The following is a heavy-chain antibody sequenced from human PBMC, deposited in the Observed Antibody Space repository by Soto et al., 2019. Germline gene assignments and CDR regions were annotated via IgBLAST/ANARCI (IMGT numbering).Heavy chain of an antibody. CDR2: IIPIFGTA. J-gene: IGHJ6*02. V-gene: IGHV1-69*06. CDR1: GGTFSSYA. Sequence: ASVKVSCKASGGTFSSYAISWVRQAPGQGLEWMGGIIPIFGTANYAQKFQGRVTITADKSTSTAYMELSSLRSEDTAVYYCARLGGYCSSTSCYRDYYYYYGMDVRGQGTTVTVSS. CDR3: ARLGGYCSSTSCYRDYYYYYGMDV. D-gene: IGHD2-2*02.